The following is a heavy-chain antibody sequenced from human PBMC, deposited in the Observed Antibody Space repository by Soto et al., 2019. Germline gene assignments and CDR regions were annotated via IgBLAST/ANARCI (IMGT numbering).Heavy chain of an antibody. J-gene: IGHJ6*02. CDR1: GFTFSSYG. Sequence: QVQLVESGGGVVQPGRSLRLSCAASGFTFSSYGMHWVRQAPGKGLEWVAVISYDGSNKYYADSVKGRFTISRDNSKNTLYLQMNSLRAEDTAVYYCANNPPPVVWGQGTTVTVSS. CDR2: ISYDGSNK. CDR3: ANNPPPVV. V-gene: IGHV3-30*18.